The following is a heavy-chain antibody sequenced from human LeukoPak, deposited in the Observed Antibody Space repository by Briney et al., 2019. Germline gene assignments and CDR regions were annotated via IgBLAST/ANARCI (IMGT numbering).Heavy chain of an antibody. Sequence: GGSLRLSCAASGFTVSSNYMSWVRQAPGKGLEWVSVIYSGGSTYYADSVKGRFTISRDNSKNTLYLQMNSLRAEDTAVYYCARHLGYCSGGSCYVLHAFDIWGQGTMVTVSS. V-gene: IGHV3-53*01. D-gene: IGHD2-15*01. CDR2: IYSGGST. CDR1: GFTVSSNY. J-gene: IGHJ3*02. CDR3: ARHLGYCSGGSCYVLHAFDI.